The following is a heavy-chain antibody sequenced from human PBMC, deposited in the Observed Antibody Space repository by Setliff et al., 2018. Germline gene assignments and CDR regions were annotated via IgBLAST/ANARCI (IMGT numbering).Heavy chain of an antibody. J-gene: IGHJ3*02. CDR1: GFTFSGYY. V-gene: IGHV3-23*01. Sequence: GGSLRLSCAASGFTFSGYYMQWVRQAPGKGLEWVSTISGRGGSTYYADSVKGRFTIARDNSKNTLYLQMSSLRADDTGVYYCVRDDADNYDAFDNWGQGTLVTVSS. D-gene: IGHD3-22*01. CDR2: ISGRGGST. CDR3: VRDDADNYDAFDN.